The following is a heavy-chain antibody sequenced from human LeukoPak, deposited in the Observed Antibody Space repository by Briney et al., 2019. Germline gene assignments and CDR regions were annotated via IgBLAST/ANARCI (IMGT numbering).Heavy chain of an antibody. D-gene: IGHD6-19*01. CDR1: GFTFSSYS. Sequence: GGSLRLSCAASGFTFSSYSMNWVRQAPGKGLEWVSSISSSSSYIYYADSVKSRFTISRDNAKNSLYLQMNSLRAEDTAVYYCARDLMAVAAEAQIDYWGQGTLVTVSS. J-gene: IGHJ4*02. V-gene: IGHV3-21*01. CDR3: ARDLMAVAAEAQIDY. CDR2: ISSSSSYI.